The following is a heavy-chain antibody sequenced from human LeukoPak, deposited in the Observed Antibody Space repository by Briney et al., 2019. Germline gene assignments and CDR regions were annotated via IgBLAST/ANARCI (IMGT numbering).Heavy chain of an antibody. CDR2: IYYSGST. Sequence: SETLSLTCTVSGGSISSYYWSWIRQPPGKGLEWIWYIYYSGSTNYNPSLKSRVTISVDTSKNQFSLNLKSVTAADTAVYYCARGKGYFDYWGQGTLVTVSS. CDR3: ARGKGYFDY. V-gene: IGHV4-59*01. J-gene: IGHJ4*02. CDR1: GGSISSYY.